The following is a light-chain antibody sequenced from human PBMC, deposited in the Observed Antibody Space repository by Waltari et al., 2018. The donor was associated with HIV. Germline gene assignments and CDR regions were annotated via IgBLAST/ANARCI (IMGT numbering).Light chain of an antibody. CDR2: WAS. CDR3: QQYYGKFWT. CDR1: QSVFYSPSNKNF. J-gene: IGKJ1*01. V-gene: IGKV4-1*01. Sequence: DIVMTQFPNSLAVSLGERATMRCRSSQSVFYSPSNKNFLSWYQQKSGQPPSLLSYWASTRENVVPDRFTGSGSGADFTLTISNLQPEDVATYYCQQYYGKFWTFGQGTKVEV.